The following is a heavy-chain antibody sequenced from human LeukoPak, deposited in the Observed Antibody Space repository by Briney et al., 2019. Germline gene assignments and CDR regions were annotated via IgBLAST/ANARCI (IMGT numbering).Heavy chain of an antibody. CDR2: ISAYDGNT. CDR3: ARTRPTWEGWGFDY. Sequence: ASVKVPCKASGYTFTSFGITWVRQAPGQGLEWMGWISAYDGNTNYAQNLQGRVTMTTDTSTSTAYMDLRSLRSDDTAVYYCARTRPTWEGWGFDYWGQGTLVTVSS. V-gene: IGHV1-18*01. D-gene: IGHD1-26*01. J-gene: IGHJ4*02. CDR1: GYTFTSFG.